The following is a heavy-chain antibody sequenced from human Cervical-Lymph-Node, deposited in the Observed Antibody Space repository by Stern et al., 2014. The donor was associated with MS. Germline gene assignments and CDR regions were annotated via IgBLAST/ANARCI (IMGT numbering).Heavy chain of an antibody. CDR3: ARDAGTFWFDS. D-gene: IGHD3-16*01. CDR1: GFTFSDYY. CDR2: SRSKPNSYTT. Sequence: VQLVESGGGLVQPGGSLRLSCAASGFTFSDYYMDWIRQAPGKGLEWVGRSRSKPNSYTTEYGASVKGRFTISRDESNNSLYLQMKSLKTEDTDVYYCARDAGTFWFDSWGQGALVIVSS. V-gene: IGHV3-72*01. J-gene: IGHJ5*01.